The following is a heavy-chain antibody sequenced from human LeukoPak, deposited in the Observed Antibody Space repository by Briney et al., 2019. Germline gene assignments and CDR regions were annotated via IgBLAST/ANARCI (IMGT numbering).Heavy chain of an antibody. CDR3: ARVEVIGSTRYFDY. CDR1: GGSISSGGNY. V-gene: IGHV4-31*03. D-gene: IGHD3-16*02. J-gene: IGHJ4*02. Sequence: SETLSLTCTVSGGSISSGGNYWSWLRQLPGKGLEWIGYIYYVGNTNYNPSLKSRLSMSVDTSKNQFSLSLTSVTAADTAVYYCARVEVIGSTRYFDYWGQGAMVSVSS. CDR2: IYYVGNT.